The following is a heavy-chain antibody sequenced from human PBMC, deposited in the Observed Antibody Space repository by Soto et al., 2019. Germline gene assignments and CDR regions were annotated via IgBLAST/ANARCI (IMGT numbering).Heavy chain of an antibody. Sequence: PGGSLRLSCAASGFTFSNYAMIWVRQAPGKGLEWVSAISGSGGTTHYAESVKGRFTISRENSKSTLYLEMNSLKDEDTAIYYCATVYMDAWGKENTVPISS. CDR1: GFTFSNYA. V-gene: IGHV3-23*01. CDR2: ISGSGGTT. J-gene: IGHJ6*04. CDR3: ATVYMDA.